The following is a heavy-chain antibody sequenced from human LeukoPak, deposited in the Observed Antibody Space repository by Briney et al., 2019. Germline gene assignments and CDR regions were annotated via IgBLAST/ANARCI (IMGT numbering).Heavy chain of an antibody. D-gene: IGHD6-6*01. Sequence: GASVKVSCKASGGTFSSYAISWVRQAPGQGLEWMGRIIPIFGTANYAQKFQGRVTITTDESTSTAYMELSSLRSEDTVVYYCARGTPSEQLVLDWGQGTLVTVSS. V-gene: IGHV1-69*05. CDR3: ARGTPSEQLVLD. CDR1: GGTFSSYA. J-gene: IGHJ4*02. CDR2: IIPIFGTA.